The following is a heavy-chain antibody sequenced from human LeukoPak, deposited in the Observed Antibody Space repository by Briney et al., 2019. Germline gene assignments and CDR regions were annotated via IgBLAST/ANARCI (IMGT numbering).Heavy chain of an antibody. CDR1: GFTFSSYA. Sequence: GGSLRLSCAASGFTFSSYAMSWVRQAPGKGLEWVSSISSSSSYIYYADSVKGRFTISRDNAKNSLYLQMNSLRAEDTAVYYCARASLGELSPDYDYWGQGTLVTVSS. CDR3: ARASLGELSPDYDY. V-gene: IGHV3-21*01. J-gene: IGHJ4*02. CDR2: ISSSSSYI. D-gene: IGHD3-16*02.